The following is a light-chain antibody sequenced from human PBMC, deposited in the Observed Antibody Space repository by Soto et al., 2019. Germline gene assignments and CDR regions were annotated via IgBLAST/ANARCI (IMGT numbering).Light chain of an antibody. CDR1: QSVNSNC. CDR2: DAS. Sequence: EIVLTQSPGILSLSPGERATLSCRASQSVNSNCLAWYQQKPGQAPRLLIYDASSRATAIPDRFSGSGSGTDFTLTISRLEPEDFAVYYCQQYGSSPCTFGQGTNLEI. V-gene: IGKV3-20*01. CDR3: QQYGSSPCT. J-gene: IGKJ2*02.